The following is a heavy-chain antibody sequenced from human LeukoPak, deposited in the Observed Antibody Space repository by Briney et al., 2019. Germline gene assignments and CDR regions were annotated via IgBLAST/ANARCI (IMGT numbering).Heavy chain of an antibody. D-gene: IGHD6-19*01. V-gene: IGHV4-59*08. CDR3: ARHTNSGFDC. J-gene: IGHJ4*02. CDR1: GGSISSDY. CDR2: IHYRWST. Sequence: PSETLSLTCTVSGGSISSDYWSWVRQPPGKGLKWIGYIHYRWSTKYNPSLNSRVTMSLDTTNKQFSLRLISVTAAETAMYYCARHTNSGFDCWGQGTLVTVSS.